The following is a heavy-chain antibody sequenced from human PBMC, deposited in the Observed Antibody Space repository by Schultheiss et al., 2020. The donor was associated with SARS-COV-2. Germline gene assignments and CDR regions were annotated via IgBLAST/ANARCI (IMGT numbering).Heavy chain of an antibody. D-gene: IGHD3-22*01. J-gene: IGHJ2*01. CDR3: ARSDYYYWYFDL. CDR2: IWSDGSKK. V-gene: IGHV3-33*01. Sequence: GGSLRLSCAASGFTFSSYGMHWVRQAPGKGLEWVAVIWSDGSKKSYADSVKGRFTISRDNAKNSLYLQMNSLRAEDTAIYYCARSDYYYWYFDLWGRGTLVTVSS. CDR1: GFTFSSYG.